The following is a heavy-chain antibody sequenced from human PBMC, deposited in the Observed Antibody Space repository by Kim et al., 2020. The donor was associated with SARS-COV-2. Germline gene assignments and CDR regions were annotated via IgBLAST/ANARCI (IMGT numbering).Heavy chain of an antibody. J-gene: IGHJ6*02. D-gene: IGHD3-9*01. Sequence: GGSLRLSCAASGFIVSGNYMSWVRQAPGKGLEWVAVIYSGGTTYYTDSVKGRFTISRDDSKNTLYLQINSLRVEDTAVYYCECFLTAYNLDVWGQGTTVT. CDR1: GFIVSGNY. CDR2: IYSGGTT. CDR3: ECFLTAYNLDV. V-gene: IGHV3-66*01.